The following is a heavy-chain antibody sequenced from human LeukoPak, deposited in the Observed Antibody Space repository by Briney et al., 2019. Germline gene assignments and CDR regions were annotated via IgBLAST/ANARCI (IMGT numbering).Heavy chain of an antibody. Sequence: ASVKVSCKASGYTFTGYYMHWVRQATGQGLEWMGWMNPNSGNTGYAQKFQGRVTMTRNTSISTAYMELSSLRSEDTAVYYCARGAWDPYFDYWGQGTLVTVSS. CDR1: GYTFTGYY. J-gene: IGHJ4*02. V-gene: IGHV1-8*02. D-gene: IGHD1-26*01. CDR3: ARGAWDPYFDY. CDR2: MNPNSGNT.